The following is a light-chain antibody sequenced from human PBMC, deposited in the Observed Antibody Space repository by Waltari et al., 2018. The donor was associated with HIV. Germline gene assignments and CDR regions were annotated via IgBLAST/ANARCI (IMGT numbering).Light chain of an antibody. V-gene: IGLV1-47*01. CDR3: AAWDDSLSAPV. CDR1: SSNIGSNY. CDR2: RNN. Sequence: QSVLTQPPSASGTPGQRVTISCSGSSSNIGSNYVYWYQQLPGTTPKLLIYRNNQRPSGLPDRFSGCKSGTSTSLAISGLRSEDEADYYCAAWDDSLSAPVFGGGTKLTVL. J-gene: IGLJ3*02.